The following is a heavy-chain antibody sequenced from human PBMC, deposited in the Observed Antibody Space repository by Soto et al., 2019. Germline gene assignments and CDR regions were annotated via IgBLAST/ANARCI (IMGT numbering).Heavy chain of an antibody. CDR3: ARGCGEGLSRQPPTDY. J-gene: IGHJ4*02. CDR2: IDSYGSAT. Sequence: PGGSLRLSCAASGFTFSRYWMHWDRQAPGKGLVWVSRIDSYGSATSQVDSVEGRFTISRDNAKNTLYLQMNSLRAEDTAVYYCARGCGEGLSRQPPTDYWGQGTLVTVSS. CDR1: GFTFSRYW. V-gene: IGHV3-74*01. D-gene: IGHD3-3*01.